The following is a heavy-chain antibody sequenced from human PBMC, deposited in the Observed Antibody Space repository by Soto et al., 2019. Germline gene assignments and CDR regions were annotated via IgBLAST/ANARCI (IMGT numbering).Heavy chain of an antibody. V-gene: IGHV3-23*01. CDR2: ISGSAGST. J-gene: IGHJ4*02. CDR3: AKDRKPGQSSSWADY. CDR1: GFVVRGDG. Sequence: PGGCVRLCVVSGGFVVRGDGMNLVRQAPGKGLEWVSAISGSAGSTYYADSVRGRFTISRDNSKDTLFLQMDSLRPEDSAIYYCAKDRKPGQSSSWADYWGQGTLVTVSS. D-gene: IGHD6-19*01.